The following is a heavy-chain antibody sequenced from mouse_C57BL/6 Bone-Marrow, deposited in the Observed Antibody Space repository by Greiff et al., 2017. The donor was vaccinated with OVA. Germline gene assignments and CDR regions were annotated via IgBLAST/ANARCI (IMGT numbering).Heavy chain of an antibody. V-gene: IGHV1-5*01. J-gene: IGHJ2*01. CDR3: TRITTVLDY. Sequence: EVQLQQSGTVLARPGASVKLSCKTSGYTFTSYWMHWVKQRPGQGLEWIGAISPGNSDTSYNQKFKGQAKLTAVPSASTAYMELSSLTNEDSAVYYCTRITTVLDYWGQGTTRTVSS. CDR1: GYTFTSYW. D-gene: IGHD1-1*01. CDR2: ISPGNSDT.